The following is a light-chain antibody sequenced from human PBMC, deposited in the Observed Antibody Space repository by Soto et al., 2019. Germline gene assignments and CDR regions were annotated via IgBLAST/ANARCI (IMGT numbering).Light chain of an antibody. Sequence: ETLLTQSPGTVSLSPGESATLSCRASQSIGKSYLAWFQHKPGQAPRLLIYGASTRATGIPDRFRGSGSGTDFTLTGSRLESEDFAVYYCQQYAESPLTFGGGTKVEIK. V-gene: IGKV3-20*01. J-gene: IGKJ4*01. CDR3: QQYAESPLT. CDR1: QSIGKSY. CDR2: GAS.